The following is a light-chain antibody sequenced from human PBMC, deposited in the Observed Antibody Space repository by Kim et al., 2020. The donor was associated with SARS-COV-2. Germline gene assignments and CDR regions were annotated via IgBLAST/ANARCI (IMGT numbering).Light chain of an antibody. J-gene: IGLJ3*02. Sequence: SVKRPCTPGTGNGSYTIAWNKQQPGKGPRYLRQRISDGCHSKGDGIPDRFAGSRSGAERYHTISSLQSEDEADYFCQTWGTGIWVFGGGTQLTVL. V-gene: IGLV4-69*01. CDR3: QTWGTGIWV. CDR2: RISDGCH. CDR1: TGNGSYT.